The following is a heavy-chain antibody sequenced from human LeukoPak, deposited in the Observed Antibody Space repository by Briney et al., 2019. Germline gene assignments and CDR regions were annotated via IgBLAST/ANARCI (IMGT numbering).Heavy chain of an antibody. Sequence: GRSLRLSCAASGFAFNTYAMHWVRQAPGQGLEWVALIWHDGSHKFHSNSVRGQFTISRDNSKNTVSLQMNNLRPEDTAVYYCAGEIFGSGSYPDFWGQGTLVTVSS. CDR3: AGEIFGSGSYPDF. J-gene: IGHJ4*02. V-gene: IGHV3-33*01. CDR1: GFAFNTYA. CDR2: IWHDGSHK. D-gene: IGHD3-10*01.